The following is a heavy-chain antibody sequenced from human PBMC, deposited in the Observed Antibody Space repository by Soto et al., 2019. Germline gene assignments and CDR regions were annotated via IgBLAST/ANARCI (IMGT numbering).Heavy chain of an antibody. V-gene: IGHV3-23*01. CDR1: GFPFRSYS. CDR2: ISGSCGST. D-gene: IGHD6-6*01. CDR3: ANNVRWHGSSREYYYYGMDV. J-gene: IGHJ6*02. Sequence: GGSLRLSCADAGFPFRSYSMIWVRQAPENGLEWFSAISGSCGSTYYADSVHGRFTTSTDTSKNTLYLQMTCLRAEDTAVYYCANNVRWHGSSREYYYYGMDVWGQGFTVTVSS.